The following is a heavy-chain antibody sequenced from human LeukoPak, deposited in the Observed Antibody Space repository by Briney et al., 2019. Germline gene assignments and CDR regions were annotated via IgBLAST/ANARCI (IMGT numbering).Heavy chain of an antibody. J-gene: IGHJ4*02. CDR3: ATYTQVRLPFEC. Sequence: GSSVKVSCKASGGTFSSYAISWVRQAPGQGLEWMGGIIPIFGTANYAQKFQGRVTITADESTSTAYMELSSLRAEDTAIYYCATYTQVRLPFECWGQGTLVTVSS. CDR2: IIPIFGTA. D-gene: IGHD3-10*01. V-gene: IGHV1-69*01. CDR1: GGTFSSYA.